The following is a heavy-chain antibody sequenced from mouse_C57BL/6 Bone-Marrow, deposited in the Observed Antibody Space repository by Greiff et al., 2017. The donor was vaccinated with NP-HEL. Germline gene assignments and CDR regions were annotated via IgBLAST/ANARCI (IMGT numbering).Heavy chain of an antibody. CDR1: GYTFTDYY. Sequence: EVQLQQSGPELVKPGASVKISCKASGYTFTDYYMNWVKQSHGKSLEWIGDINPNNGGTSYNQKFKGKATLTVDKSSSTAYMELRSLTSEDSAVYYCERRTYYGYAMDYWGQGTSVTVS. CDR2: INPNNGGT. V-gene: IGHV1-26*01. D-gene: IGHD1-1*01. CDR3: ERRTYYGYAMDY. J-gene: IGHJ4*01.